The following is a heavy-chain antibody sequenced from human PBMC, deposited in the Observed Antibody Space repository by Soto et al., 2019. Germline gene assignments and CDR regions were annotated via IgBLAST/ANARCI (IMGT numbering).Heavy chain of an antibody. D-gene: IGHD6-6*01. J-gene: IGHJ4*02. Sequence: QVQLVESGGGVVQPGRSLRLSCAASGFTFSSYGMHWVRQAPGKGLEWVAVISYDGSNKYYADSVKGRFTISRDNSKNTLYLQMNSLRAEDTAVYYCAKDGMVAARRSYWGQGTLVTVSS. CDR2: ISYDGSNK. CDR1: GFTFSSYG. V-gene: IGHV3-30*18. CDR3: AKDGMVAARRSY.